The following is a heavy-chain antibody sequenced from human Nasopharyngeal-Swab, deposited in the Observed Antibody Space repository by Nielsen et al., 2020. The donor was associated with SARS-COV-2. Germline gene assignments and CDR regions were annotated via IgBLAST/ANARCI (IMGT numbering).Heavy chain of an antibody. CDR3: ARDGSPNYYYYGMDV. CDR2: ISYEGSKK. J-gene: IGHJ6*02. V-gene: IGHV3-30*03. CDR1: GFSFNNYG. Sequence: SLKIPCAASGFSFNNYGMHWVRPAPGKGLEWVAVISYEGSKKFYVASVEGRFTISRDFSKNTLFLQMSSLRPEDTAVYYCARDGSPNYYYYGMDVWGQGTTVTVSS.